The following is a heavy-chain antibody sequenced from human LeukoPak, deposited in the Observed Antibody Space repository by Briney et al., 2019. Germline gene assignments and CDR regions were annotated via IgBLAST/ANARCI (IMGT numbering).Heavy chain of an antibody. D-gene: IGHD5-18*01. V-gene: IGHV4-38-2*01. J-gene: IGHJ4*02. CDR2: IYHSGST. Sequence: SETLSLTCAVSGYSISSGYYWGWIRQPPGKGLEWIGSIYHSGSTYYNPSLKSRVTISVDTSKNQFSLKLSSVTAADTAVYYCARHSKTGLPDYRGQGTLVTVSS. CDR1: GYSISSGYY. CDR3: ARHSKTGLPDY.